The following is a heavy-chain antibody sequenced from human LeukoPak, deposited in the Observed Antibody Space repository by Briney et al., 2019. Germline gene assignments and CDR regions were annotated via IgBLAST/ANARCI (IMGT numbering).Heavy chain of an antibody. D-gene: IGHD3-22*01. CDR3: ARGYYDSSGYSNWFDP. CDR1: GGSFSGYC. CDR2: INHSGST. J-gene: IGHJ5*02. Sequence: SETLSLTCAVYGGSFSGYCWSWIRQPPGKGLEWIGEINHSGSTNYNPSLKSRVTISEDTSKNQFSLKLSSVTAADTAVYYCARGYYDSSGYSNWFDPWGQGTLVTVSS. V-gene: IGHV4-34*01.